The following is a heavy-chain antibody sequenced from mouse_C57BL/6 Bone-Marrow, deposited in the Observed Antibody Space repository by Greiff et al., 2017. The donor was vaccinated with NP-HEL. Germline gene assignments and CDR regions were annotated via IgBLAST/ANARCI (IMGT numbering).Heavy chain of an antibody. Sequence: QVQLKQPGAELVKPGASVKLSCKASGYTFTSYWMQWVQQRPGQGLEWIGEIDPSDSYTNYNQKFKGKATLTVDTSSSTAYMQLSSLTSEDSAVYYCASYCDYWGQGTTLTVSS. J-gene: IGHJ2*01. CDR3: ASYCDY. CDR1: GYTFTSYW. V-gene: IGHV1-50*01. CDR2: IDPSDSYT.